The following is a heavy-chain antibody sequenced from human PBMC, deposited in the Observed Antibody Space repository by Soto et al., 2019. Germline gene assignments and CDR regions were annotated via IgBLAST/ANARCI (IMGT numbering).Heavy chain of an antibody. J-gene: IGHJ6*02. D-gene: IGHD6-6*01. V-gene: IGHV1-18*01. Sequence: VSVKVSCKASGYTFTSYGISWVRQAPGQGLEWMGWISAYNGNTNYAQKLQGRVTMTTDTSTSTAYMELRSLRSDDTAVYYCARERSSIAARRVYYYGMDVWGQGTTVTVSS. CDR3: ARERSSIAARRVYYYGMDV. CDR2: ISAYNGNT. CDR1: GYTFTSYG.